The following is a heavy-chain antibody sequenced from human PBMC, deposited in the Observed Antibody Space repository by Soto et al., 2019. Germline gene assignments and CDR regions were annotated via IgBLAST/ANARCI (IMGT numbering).Heavy chain of an antibody. CDR2: IVVASGQT. Sequence: SVKVSCKASGSGFISSGIQWVRQAHGQRLEWIGWIVVASGQTNYAQNFRGRVAITRDTSTATAYIELTGLTSEDTAVYFCSAERPDIGGGWWVWGQGTTVTVSS. V-gene: IGHV1-58*02. D-gene: IGHD2-15*01. J-gene: IGHJ6*02. CDR3: SAERPDIGGGWWV. CDR1: GSGFISSG.